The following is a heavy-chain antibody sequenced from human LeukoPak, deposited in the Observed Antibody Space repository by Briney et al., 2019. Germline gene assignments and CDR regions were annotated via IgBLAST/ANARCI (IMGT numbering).Heavy chain of an antibody. V-gene: IGHV1-2*06. J-gene: IGHJ4*02. Sequence: ASVNVSCKASGYTFTGDYIHWVRQAPGQGLEWMGRINPNSGGTNYAQKFQGRVTMTRDTSISTTYMELSGLRSDDTAVFYCASPYPNTHGYFFHYWGQGTLVTVSS. CDR3: ASPYPNTHGYFFHY. D-gene: IGHD5-18*01. CDR1: GYTFTGDY. CDR2: INPNSGGT.